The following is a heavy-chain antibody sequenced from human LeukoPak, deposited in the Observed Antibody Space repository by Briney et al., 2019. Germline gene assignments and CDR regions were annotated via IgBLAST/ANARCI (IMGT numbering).Heavy chain of an antibody. V-gene: IGHV3-11*01. D-gene: IGHD3-3*01. CDR3: ARGWRAPGFAFDI. CDR2: ISSSGSTI. Sequence: GGSLRLSCAASGFTFSGYPIHWIRQAPGKGLEWVSYISSSGSTIYYADSVKGRFPISRDNAKNSLYLQMNSLRAEDTAVYYCARGWRAPGFAFDIWGQGTMVTVSS. CDR1: GFTFSGYP. J-gene: IGHJ3*02.